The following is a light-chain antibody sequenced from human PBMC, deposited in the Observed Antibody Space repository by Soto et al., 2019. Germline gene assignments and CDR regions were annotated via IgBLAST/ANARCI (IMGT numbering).Light chain of an antibody. CDR2: EGS. J-gene: IGLJ2*01. Sequence: QSALTQPASVSGSPGQSITISCTGTSSDVGSYNLVSWYQQHPGKAPKLMIYEGSKRPSGVSNRFSGSKSGNTASLTISGLQAEDESDYYCCSYVGSSTHVVFGGGTKVTVL. V-gene: IGLV2-23*01. CDR1: SSDVGSYNL. CDR3: CSYVGSSTHVV.